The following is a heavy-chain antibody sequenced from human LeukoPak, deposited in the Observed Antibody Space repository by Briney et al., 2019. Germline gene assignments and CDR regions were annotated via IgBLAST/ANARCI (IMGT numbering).Heavy chain of an antibody. CDR2: ISYDGGSK. CDR1: KFTFSNYG. Sequence: GGSLRLSCAASKFTFSNYGMHWVRQAPGKGLEWGAVISYDGGSKFYADSVKGRFTISRDNSKNTLYLQMNSLRVEDTAVYYCARGHIVVVTASNWFDPWGQGSLVTVSS. V-gene: IGHV3-30*03. J-gene: IGHJ5*02. D-gene: IGHD2-21*02. CDR3: ARGHIVVVTASNWFDP.